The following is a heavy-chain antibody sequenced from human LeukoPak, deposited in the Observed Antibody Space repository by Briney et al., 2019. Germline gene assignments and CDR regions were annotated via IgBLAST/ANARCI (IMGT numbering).Heavy chain of an antibody. D-gene: IGHD3-10*01. V-gene: IGHV3-7*01. CDR1: GFTFSSDW. CDR2: IKEAGSEQ. CDR3: ARTIRGY. Sequence: GGSLRLSCAASGFTFSSDWMSCVREAPGKGLEWVANIKEAGSEQYSVDAVTGRFTISRDNAKNSVYLQMNGLRAGDPAVYYCARTIRGYWGRGTLVTVSS. J-gene: IGHJ4*02.